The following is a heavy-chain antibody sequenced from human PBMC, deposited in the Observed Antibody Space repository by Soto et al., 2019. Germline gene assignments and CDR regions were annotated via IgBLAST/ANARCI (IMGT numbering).Heavy chain of an antibody. D-gene: IGHD3-22*01. J-gene: IGHJ6*02. V-gene: IGHV4-30-2*01. CDR3: ARVGVINELGYYYYGMDV. CDR2: IYHSGST. CDR1: GGSISSGGYS. Sequence: KPSETLALTCAVSGGSISSGGYSGSWIRQPPGKGLEWIGYIYHSGSTYYNPSLKSRVTISVDRSKNQFSLKLSSVTAADTAVYYCARVGVINELGYYYYGMDVWGQGTTVTVSS.